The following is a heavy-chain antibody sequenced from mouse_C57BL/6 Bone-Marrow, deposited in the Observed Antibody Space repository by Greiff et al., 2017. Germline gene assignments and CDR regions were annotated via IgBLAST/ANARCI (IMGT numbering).Heavy chain of an antibody. Sequence: VQLQQSGPELVKPGASVKISCKASGYTFTDYYMNWVKQSHGKSLEWIGDINPNNGGTSYNQKFKGKATLTVDKSSSTAYMELRSLTSEDSAVYDCARGKAYWGQGTTLTVSS. CDR1: GYTFTDYY. CDR3: ARGKAY. J-gene: IGHJ2*01. V-gene: IGHV1-26*01. CDR2: INPNNGGT.